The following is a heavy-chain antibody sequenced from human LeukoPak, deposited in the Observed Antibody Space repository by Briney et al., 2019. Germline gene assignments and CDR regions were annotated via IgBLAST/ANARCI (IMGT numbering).Heavy chain of an antibody. D-gene: IGHD1-14*01. CDR2: ISSSGSTI. CDR1: GFTFSDYY. J-gene: IGHJ4*02. Sequence: GGSLRLSCAASGFTFSDYYMSWIRQAPGKGLEWVSYISSSGSTIYYADSVKGRFTISRDNAKNSLYLQMNSLRAEDTAVYYCAKSGPAIPQSYYFDYWGQGTLVTVSS. CDR3: AKSGPAIPQSYYFDY. V-gene: IGHV3-11*01.